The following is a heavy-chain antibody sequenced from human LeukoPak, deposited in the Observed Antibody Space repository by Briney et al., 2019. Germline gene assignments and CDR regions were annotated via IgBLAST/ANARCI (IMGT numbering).Heavy chain of an antibody. V-gene: IGHV3-30-3*01. CDR3: ALARLKRYSSGWYRSDLDY. J-gene: IGHJ4*02. CDR1: GFTFSSYA. D-gene: IGHD6-19*01. CDR2: ISYDGSNK. Sequence: PGGSLRLSCAASGFTFSSYAMHWVRQAPGKGLEWVAVISYDGSNKYYADSVKGRFTISRDNSKNTLYLQMNSLRAGDTAVYYCALARLKRYSSGWYRSDLDYWGQGTLVTVSS.